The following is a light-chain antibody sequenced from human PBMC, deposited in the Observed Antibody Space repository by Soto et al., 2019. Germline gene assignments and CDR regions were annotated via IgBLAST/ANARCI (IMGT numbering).Light chain of an antibody. CDR3: SSYTSTTTPVV. Sequence: QSALTQPASVSGSPGQSITISCTGTSSDVGAYNYVSWYQQHPDKAPKLMIYEVSNRPSGVSNRFSGSKSGNAASLTISGLQAEDEAHYYCSSYTSTTTPVVFGGGTQLTVL. V-gene: IGLV2-14*01. CDR1: SSDVGAYNY. CDR2: EVS. J-gene: IGLJ2*01.